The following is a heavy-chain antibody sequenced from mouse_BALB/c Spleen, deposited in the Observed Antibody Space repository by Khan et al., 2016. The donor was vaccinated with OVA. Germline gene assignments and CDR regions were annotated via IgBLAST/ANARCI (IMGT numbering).Heavy chain of an antibody. CDR3: ARLAYYYDSEGFAY. V-gene: IGHV5-6*02. J-gene: IGHJ3*01. Sequence: EVKLEESGGDIVKPGGSLKLSCAASGFTFSTYGMSWVRQTPDKRLEWVATVSTGGHYTYYTDTVKGRFTISRDNAKNTLYLQMSSLGSEDTAIFYCARLAYYYDSEGFAYWGQGTLVTVSA. CDR1: GFTFSTYG. D-gene: IGHD1-1*01. CDR2: VSTGGHYT.